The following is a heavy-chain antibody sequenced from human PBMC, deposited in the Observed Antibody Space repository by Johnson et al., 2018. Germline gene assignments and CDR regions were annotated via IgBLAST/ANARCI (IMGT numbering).Heavy chain of an antibody. J-gene: IGHJ6*02. CDR1: GFTFGDYA. CDR3: TREDLIVVPAGYYYYGMDV. CDR2: IRSKAYGGTT. D-gene: IGHD2-2*01. Sequence: VQLVETGGGLVKPGRSLRLSCTASGFTFGDYAMSWFRQAPGKGLEWVGFIRSKAYGGTTEYASSVKGRFTISRDDSKSIAYLQMNSLKTEDTAVYYCTREDLIVVPAGYYYYGMDVWGQGTTVTVSS. V-gene: IGHV3-49*05.